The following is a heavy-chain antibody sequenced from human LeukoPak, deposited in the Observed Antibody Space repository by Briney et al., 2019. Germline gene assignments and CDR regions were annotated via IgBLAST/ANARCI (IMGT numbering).Heavy chain of an antibody. CDR3: ATAGTYSHTWYADI. CDR1: GITISTYA. Sequence: GGSLRLSCAASGITISTYAMCWVRQAPGKGLEWVSGITDSGSYTYYADSVKGRFTISTDNSKNTQFLQMDSLRPEDTALYYCATAGTYSHTWYADIWGGGTRVSVSS. CDR2: ITDSGSYT. J-gene: IGHJ2*01. D-gene: IGHD6-13*01. V-gene: IGHV3-23*01.